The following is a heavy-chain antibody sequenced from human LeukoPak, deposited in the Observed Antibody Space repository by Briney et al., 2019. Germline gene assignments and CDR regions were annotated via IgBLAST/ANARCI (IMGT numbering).Heavy chain of an antibody. J-gene: IGHJ6*03. CDR1: GGTFSSYA. Sequence: ASVKVSCKASGGTFSSYAISWVRQAPGQGLEWMGGIIPIFGTANYAQKFQGRVTITADESMSTAYMELSSLRSEDTAVYYCARGFFGEVNFDYMDVWGKGTTVTISS. CDR3: ARGFFGEVNFDYMDV. D-gene: IGHD3-10*01. CDR2: IIPIFGTA. V-gene: IGHV1-69*13.